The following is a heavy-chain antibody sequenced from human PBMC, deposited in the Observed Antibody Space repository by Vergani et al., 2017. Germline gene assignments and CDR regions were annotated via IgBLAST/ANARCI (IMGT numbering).Heavy chain of an antibody. J-gene: IGHJ5*02. Sequence: QVQLVQSGAEVKKPGSSVKVSCKASGGTFSSYAISWVRQAPGQGLEWMGRIIPILGIANYAQKFQGRVTITADKSTSTAYMELSSLRSEDTAVYYCAREVVAAPPNWFDPWGQGTLVTVSS. CDR2: IIPILGIA. CDR3: AREVVAAPPNWFDP. CDR1: GGTFSSYA. V-gene: IGHV1-69*04. D-gene: IGHD2-15*01.